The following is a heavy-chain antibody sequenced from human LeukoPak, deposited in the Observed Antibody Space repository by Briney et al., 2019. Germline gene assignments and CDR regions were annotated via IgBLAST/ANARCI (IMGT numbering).Heavy chain of an antibody. D-gene: IGHD1-1*01. CDR2: ISPRGGGT. CDR3: AQDLAWSAFDY. Sequence: GGSLRLSCAASGFTFSNYGMNWVRQAPGKGLEWLSGISPRGGGTYYADSVKGRFTISRDDSKNTLSLQMNSLRVEDTAIYYCAQDLAWSAFDYWGQGTLVTVSS. CDR1: GFTFSNYG. J-gene: IGHJ4*02. V-gene: IGHV3-23*01.